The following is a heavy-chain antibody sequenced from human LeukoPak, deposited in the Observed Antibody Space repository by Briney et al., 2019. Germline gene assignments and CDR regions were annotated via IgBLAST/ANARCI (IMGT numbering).Heavy chain of an antibody. J-gene: IGHJ4*02. CDR3: ARDCGYSYDYFDY. CDR2: IYHSGST. V-gene: IGHV4-39*07. D-gene: IGHD5-18*01. CDR1: GGSISSSSYY. Sequence: SETVSLTCTVSGGSISSSSYYWGWIRQPPGKGLEWIGSIYHSGSTYYNPSLKSRVTISVDTSKNQFSLKLSSVTAADTAVYYCARDCGYSYDYFDYWGQGTLVTVSS.